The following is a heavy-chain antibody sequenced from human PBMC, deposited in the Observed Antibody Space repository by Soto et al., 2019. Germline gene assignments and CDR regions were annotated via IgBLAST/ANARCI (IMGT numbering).Heavy chain of an antibody. D-gene: IGHD2-15*01. CDR2: INHSGST. CDR3: AREVVGATNWFDP. V-gene: IGHV4-34*01. CDR1: GESFNAYY. Sequence: PSETLSLTCAVYGESFNAYYWSRIRQPPGKGLEWIGEINHSGSTNYNPSLKSRVTISVDTSKNHISLNLTSVTAADTAVYYCAREVVGATNWFDPWGQGTPVTVSS. J-gene: IGHJ5*02.